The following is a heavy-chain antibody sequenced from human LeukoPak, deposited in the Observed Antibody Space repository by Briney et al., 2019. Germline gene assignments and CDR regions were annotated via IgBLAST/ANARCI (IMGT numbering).Heavy chain of an antibody. Sequence: GGALRLSCAVSGITLSNYGMSWVRQAPGKGLEWVAGISDSGGRTNYADSVKGRFIISRDNPKNTLYLQMNSLRAEDTAVYFCAKRGVVIRVILVGFHKEAYYFDSWGQGALVTVSS. D-gene: IGHD3-22*01. J-gene: IGHJ4*02. CDR1: GITLSNYG. CDR3: AKRGVVIRVILVGFHKEAYYFDS. CDR2: ISDSGGRT. V-gene: IGHV3-23*01.